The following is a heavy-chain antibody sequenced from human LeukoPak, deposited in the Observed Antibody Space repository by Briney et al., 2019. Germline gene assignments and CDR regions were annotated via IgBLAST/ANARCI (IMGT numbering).Heavy chain of an antibody. V-gene: IGHV1-18*01. Sequence: ASVKVSCKASGYTFTSYGISWVRQAPGQGLEWMGWISAYNGNTKYAQTLQGRVTMTTDTFTSTAYMELRSLRSDDTAVYYCTSTGYSGHDPLHYWGRGTLVTVSS. J-gene: IGHJ4*02. D-gene: IGHD5-12*01. CDR3: TSTGYSGHDPLHY. CDR2: ISAYNGNT. CDR1: GYTFTSYG.